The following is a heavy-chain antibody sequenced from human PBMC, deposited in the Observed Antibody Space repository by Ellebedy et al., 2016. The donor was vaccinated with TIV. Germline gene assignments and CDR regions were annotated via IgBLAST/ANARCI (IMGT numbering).Heavy chain of an antibody. V-gene: IGHV3-7*01. CDR1: GFSFRSYW. Sequence: GESLKISCAASGFSFRSYWMSWVRQAPGKGLAWVANIYQDGSFQYYLYSVKGRFTISRDNDNKSLFLQMNSMRVEDTAVYYCARRGSYGDYAVQVNSWFDTWGQGTRVSVSS. J-gene: IGHJ5*02. CDR3: ARRGSYGDYAVQVNSWFDT. D-gene: IGHD4-17*01. CDR2: IYQDGSFQ.